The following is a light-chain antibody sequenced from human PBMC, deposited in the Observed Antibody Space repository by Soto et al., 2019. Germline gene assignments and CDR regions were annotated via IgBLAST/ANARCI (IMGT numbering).Light chain of an antibody. V-gene: IGKV4-1*01. Sequence: DIVMTQSPDSLAGSLGERATINCKSSQSVLYSSNNKNYLAWYQQKPGQPPKLLIYWASTRESGVPDRFSGSGSGTDLTLTISSLQAEDVAVYYCQQYYSTPYTFGQGTKLEIK. CDR3: QQYYSTPYT. CDR1: QSVLYSSNNKNY. CDR2: WAS. J-gene: IGKJ2*01.